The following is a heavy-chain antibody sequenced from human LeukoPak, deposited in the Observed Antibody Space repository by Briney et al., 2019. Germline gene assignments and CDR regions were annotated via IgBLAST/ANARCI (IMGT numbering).Heavy chain of an antibody. Sequence: SETLSLTYTVSGGSISSYYWSWIRQPPGKGLEWIGYIYYNGSTNYNPSLKSRVTISVDTSKNQFSLKLSSVTAADTAVYYCAREVRVGWYFDLWGRGTLVTVSS. J-gene: IGHJ2*01. CDR1: GGSISSYY. V-gene: IGHV4-59*01. CDR2: IYYNGST. CDR3: AREVRVGWYFDL. D-gene: IGHD3-10*01.